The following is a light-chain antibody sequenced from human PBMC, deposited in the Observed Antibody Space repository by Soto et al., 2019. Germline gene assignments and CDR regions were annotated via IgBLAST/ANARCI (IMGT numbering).Light chain of an antibody. J-gene: IGKJ2*01. CDR1: QSISSW. CDR3: QQSYSTPYT. CDR2: DAS. Sequence: DIQMTQSPSTLSASVGDRVTITCRASQSISSWLAWYQQKPAKAPKLLIYDASSLDSGVPSRFSGSGSGTEFTLPISSLQPDDVAADYCQQSYSTPYTFGPGTKLEI. V-gene: IGKV1-5*01.